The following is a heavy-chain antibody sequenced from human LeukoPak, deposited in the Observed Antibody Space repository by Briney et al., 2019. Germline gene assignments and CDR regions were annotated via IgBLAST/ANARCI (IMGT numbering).Heavy chain of an antibody. CDR2: IYYSGST. J-gene: IGHJ4*02. CDR3: ARFPFTGDLDY. Sequence: PSETLSLTCTVSGIPISQHYWSWIRQPPGKGLEWIGYIYYSGSTNYNPSLKSRVTISVDTSKNQFSLYRTCIPAANTAVYYCARFPFTGDLDYWGQGTLVTVSS. V-gene: IGHV4-59*11. CDR1: GIPISQHY. D-gene: IGHD3-16*01.